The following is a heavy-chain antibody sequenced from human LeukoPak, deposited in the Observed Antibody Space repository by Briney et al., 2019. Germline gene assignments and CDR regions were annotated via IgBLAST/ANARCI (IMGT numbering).Heavy chain of an antibody. J-gene: IGHJ6*03. D-gene: IGHD3-10*01. CDR1: GYTFTSYG. CDR3: ASLHYGSGSYDNSYYYYYMDA. CDR2: IIPIFGKA. Sequence: SVKVSCMASGYTFTSYGMSWVRQAPGEGVEWMGGIIPIFGKANYAQKFQGRVTITADKSTSTAYMELSSLRSEDAAVYYCASLHYGSGSYDNSYYYYYMDAWGKGTTVTVSS. V-gene: IGHV1-69*06.